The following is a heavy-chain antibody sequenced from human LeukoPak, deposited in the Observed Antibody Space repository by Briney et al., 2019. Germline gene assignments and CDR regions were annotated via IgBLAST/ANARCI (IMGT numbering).Heavy chain of an antibody. CDR3: VRGSSFAPYGLDV. CDR1: GFPFSSYA. Sequence: PGGSLRPSCSASGFPFSSYAMHWVRQAPGKGLEYVSAISDSGGSTYYADSVKGRFTISRDNSKNTLYLQMSSLRAEDTAVYFCVRGSSFAPYGLDVWAQGNTVTVSS. V-gene: IGHV3-64D*09. D-gene: IGHD2-21*01. CDR2: ISDSGGST. J-gene: IGHJ6*02.